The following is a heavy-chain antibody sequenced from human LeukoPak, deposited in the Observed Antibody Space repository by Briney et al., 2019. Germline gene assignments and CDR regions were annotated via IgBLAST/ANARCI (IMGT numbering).Heavy chain of an antibody. J-gene: IGHJ6*02. CDR2: ISYDGSNK. Sequence: PGGSLRLSCAASGFTFSSYSMNWVCQAPGKGLEWVAVISYDGSNKYYADSVKGRFTISRDNSKNTLYLQMNSLRAEDTAVYYCAKDGVCSSTSCYPYYYYGMDVWGQGTTVTVSS. CDR1: GFTFSSYS. CDR3: AKDGVCSSTSCYPYYYYGMDV. V-gene: IGHV3-30*18. D-gene: IGHD2-2*01.